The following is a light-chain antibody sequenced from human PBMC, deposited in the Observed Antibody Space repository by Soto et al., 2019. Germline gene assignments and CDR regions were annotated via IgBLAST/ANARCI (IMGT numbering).Light chain of an antibody. Sequence: EIVMTQSPATLSVSPGERATLSCRASRGIGSTLAWYQQKPGQTPRLLIYDTSTRATGVPARFIGSQSGAEFTLTSTSLQSEDFAIYYCQHYVTWPLAFGGGTRVENK. J-gene: IGKJ4*01. V-gene: IGKV3-15*01. CDR3: QHYVTWPLA. CDR2: DTS. CDR1: RGIGST.